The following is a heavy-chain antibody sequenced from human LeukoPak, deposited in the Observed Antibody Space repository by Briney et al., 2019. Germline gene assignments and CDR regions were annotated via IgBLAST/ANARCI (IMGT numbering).Heavy chain of an antibody. V-gene: IGHV3-23*01. D-gene: IGHD1-26*01. CDR3: AREGATTAFDY. CDR2: IIPTGSTT. Sequence: GGTLRLSCTTSGFNFSIYPMTWVRQAPGKGLEWVSGIIPTGSTTYYADSAKGRFTISRDIFKNTVYLQMNSLRAEDTAVYYCAREGATTAFDYWGQGTLVTVSS. J-gene: IGHJ4*02. CDR1: GFNFSIYP.